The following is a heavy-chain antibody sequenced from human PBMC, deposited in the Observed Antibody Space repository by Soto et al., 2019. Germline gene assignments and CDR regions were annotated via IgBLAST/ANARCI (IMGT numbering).Heavy chain of an antibody. J-gene: IGHJ2*01. CDR2: ISNGGSTI. V-gene: IGHV3-48*01. Sequence: EVQLVESVGGLIQPGGSSRVSCEASGFTFSSYAMNWVRQAPGKGLEWVSYISNGGSTIYYADSVKGRFTISRDNAKNSLYLQMNSLRAEDTAVYYCAREELNSFWYFDLWGRGTLVTVS. CDR1: GFTFSSYA. D-gene: IGHD1-1*01. CDR3: AREELNSFWYFDL.